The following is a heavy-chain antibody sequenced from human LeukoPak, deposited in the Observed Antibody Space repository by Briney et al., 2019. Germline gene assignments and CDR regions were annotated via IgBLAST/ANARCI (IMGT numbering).Heavy chain of an antibody. D-gene: IGHD2-2*01. CDR1: GFTFDDYA. V-gene: IGHV3-9*01. CDR3: AKETPDSSTSPYYYYYMDV. CDR2: ISWNSGSI. J-gene: IGHJ6*03. Sequence: GGSLRLSCAASGFTFDDYAMHWVRQAPGKGLEWVSGISWNSGSIGYADSVKGRFTISRDNAKNSLYLQMNSLRAEDTALYYCAKETPDSSTSPYYYYYMDVWGKGTTVTVSS.